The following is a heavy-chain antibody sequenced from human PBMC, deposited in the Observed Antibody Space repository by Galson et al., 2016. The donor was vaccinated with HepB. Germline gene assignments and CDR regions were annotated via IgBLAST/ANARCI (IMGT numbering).Heavy chain of an antibody. J-gene: IGHJ4*02. CDR1: GFSFSGLW. CDR3: VGGAGWLPDY. D-gene: IGHD6-19*01. V-gene: IGHV3-7*03. Sequence: SLRLSCAASGFSFSGLWMNWVRQTPRKGLEWVAIIKQDGREQKYVDSVKGRFTISRDNAKNSVYLQMNSLRGEDTAVYYCVGGAGWLPDYWGQGTLVTVSS. CDR2: IKQDGREQ.